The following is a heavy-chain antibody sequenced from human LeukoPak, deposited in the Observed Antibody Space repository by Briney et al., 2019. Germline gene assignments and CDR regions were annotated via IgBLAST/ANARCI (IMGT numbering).Heavy chain of an antibody. Sequence: GGSLRFSCVTSGFTFNTYAMNWVRQAPGKGLGWVSVIDASGTKTHYADSVKGRFTISRDNSKNTLYLQMNSLRAEDTAVYYCARPLGYCSSTSCSMGDYWGQGTLVTVSS. D-gene: IGHD2-2*01. CDR3: ARPLGYCSSTSCSMGDY. V-gene: IGHV3-23*05. CDR1: GFTFNTYA. J-gene: IGHJ4*02. CDR2: IDASGTKT.